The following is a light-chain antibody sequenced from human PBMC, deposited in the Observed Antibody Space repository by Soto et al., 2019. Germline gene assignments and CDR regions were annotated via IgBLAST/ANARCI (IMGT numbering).Light chain of an antibody. CDR3: QQYNNWPPYT. V-gene: IGKV3-15*01. Sequence: EIVMTQSPATLSVSPGESATLSCGASQSVSSNLAWYQQKPGQAPRLLIYDASTRATGIPARFSGSGSGTEFTLTISSLQSEDFAVYYCQQYNNWPPYTFGQGTKLEIK. CDR1: QSVSSN. CDR2: DAS. J-gene: IGKJ2*01.